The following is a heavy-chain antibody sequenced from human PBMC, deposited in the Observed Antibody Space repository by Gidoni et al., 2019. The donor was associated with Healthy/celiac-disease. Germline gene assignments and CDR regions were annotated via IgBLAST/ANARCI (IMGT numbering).Heavy chain of an antibody. V-gene: IGHV4-59*01. J-gene: IGHJ4*02. CDR3: ARGTAGGSFDY. Sequence: QVQLQESGPGLVKPSETLSLTCPVSGGSISSYYWSWIRQPPGKGLEWIGYIYYSGSTNYNPSLKSRVTISVDTSKNQFSLKLSSVTAADTAVYYCARGTAGGSFDYWGQGTLVTVSS. CDR2: IYYSGST. CDR1: GGSISSYY.